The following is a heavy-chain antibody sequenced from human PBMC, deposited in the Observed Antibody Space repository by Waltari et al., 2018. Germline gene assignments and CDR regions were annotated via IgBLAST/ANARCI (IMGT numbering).Heavy chain of an antibody. J-gene: IGHJ4*02. V-gene: IGHV7-4-1*02. D-gene: IGHD1-26*01. CDR2: ISTAFGNP. CDR1: GYTFTNFA. Sequence: QVQLVQSGSELKKPGASVKIACKASGYTFTNFAVDWVRQAPGQGLEWMGWISTAFGNPTDARDFTGRFVFSLDTAVRTAYLQITSLKAEDTALYFCARDRVVGATDWGYWGQGTLVTVST. CDR3: ARDRVVGATDWGY.